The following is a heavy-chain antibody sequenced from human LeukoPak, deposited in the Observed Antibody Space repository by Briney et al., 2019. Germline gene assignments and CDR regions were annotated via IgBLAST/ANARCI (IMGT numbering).Heavy chain of an antibody. CDR2: MSWNIGSI. Sequence: AGRSLRLSWAASGFTFDDYAMHWVRHAPGKGLEWVSGMSWNIGSIGYAESVKGRLTICRENAKNSLYLQMNSLRAEDTALYYCAKAKLLWFGELLSWGQGTLVTVSS. V-gene: IGHV3-9*01. D-gene: IGHD3-10*01. CDR1: GFTFDDYA. J-gene: IGHJ4*02. CDR3: AKAKLLWFGELLS.